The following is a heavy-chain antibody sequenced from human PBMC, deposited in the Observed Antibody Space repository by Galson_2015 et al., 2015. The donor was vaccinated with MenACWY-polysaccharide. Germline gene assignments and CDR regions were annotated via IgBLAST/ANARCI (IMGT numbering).Heavy chain of an antibody. Sequence: SLRLSCAASGFTFSDHYMSWIRQAPGKGLEWVSNISPSSSTKNYADAVKGRFTISRDNAKNSVYLQMNSLRAEDTALYYCARGYSAYDWGQGTLVTVSA. CDR2: ISPSSSTK. CDR3: ARGYSAYD. V-gene: IGHV3-11*04. J-gene: IGHJ4*02. D-gene: IGHD5-12*01. CDR1: GFTFSDHY.